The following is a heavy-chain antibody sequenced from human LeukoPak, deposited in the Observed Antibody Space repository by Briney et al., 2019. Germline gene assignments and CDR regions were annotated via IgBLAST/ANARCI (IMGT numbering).Heavy chain of an antibody. Sequence: PGGSLRLSCAASGFTFSSYAMSWVRQAPGKGLEWVSAISGSGGSTYYADSVKGRFTISRDNSKNTLYLQMNSLRAEDTAVYYCAKDRLGWTVVTPHWFDPWGQGTLVTVSS. J-gene: IGHJ5*02. V-gene: IGHV3-23*01. CDR1: GFTFSSYA. CDR3: AKDRLGWTVVTPHWFDP. CDR2: ISGSGGST. D-gene: IGHD4-23*01.